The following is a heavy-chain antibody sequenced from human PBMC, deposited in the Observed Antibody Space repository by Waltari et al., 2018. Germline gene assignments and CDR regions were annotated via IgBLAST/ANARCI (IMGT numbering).Heavy chain of an antibody. Sequence: QVQLVESGGGVVQPGRSLRLSCAASGFTFSSYAMHRVRQAPGKGLEWVAVISYDGSNKYYADSVKGRFTISRDNSKNTLYLQMNSLRAEDTAVYYCARGRTLGGFDPWGQGTLVTVSS. CDR3: ARGRTLGGFDP. J-gene: IGHJ5*02. CDR1: GFTFSSYA. V-gene: IGHV3-30-3*01. CDR2: ISYDGSNK.